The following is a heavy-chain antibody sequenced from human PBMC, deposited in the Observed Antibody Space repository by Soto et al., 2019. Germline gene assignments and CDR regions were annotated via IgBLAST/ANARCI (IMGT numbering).Heavy chain of an antibody. J-gene: IGHJ4*02. Sequence: QVQLVQSGPEVKKPGSSVKVSCKASGGTFSRYTINWVRQSPGQGLEWMGGITPMFGKPNYAQKFQGKVTITADESTSTGYMELRSLRSDDTAGYYCARDGGLYDSSAYDLLYWVQGTLVAVS. CDR2: ITPMFGKP. CDR1: GGTFSRYT. V-gene: IGHV1-69*01. D-gene: IGHD3-22*01. CDR3: ARDGGLYDSSAYDLLY.